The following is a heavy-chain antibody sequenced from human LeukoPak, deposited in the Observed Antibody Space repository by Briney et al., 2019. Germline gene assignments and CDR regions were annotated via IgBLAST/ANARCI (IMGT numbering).Heavy chain of an antibody. CDR3: ARERPRTLFALDY. J-gene: IGHJ4*02. D-gene: IGHD2-2*01. CDR1: EFTFSTYA. CDR2: ISYDGSHK. V-gene: IGHV3-30-3*01. Sequence: GGSLRLSCAASEFTFSTYAMNWVRQAPGKGLEWVAVISYDGSHKYYADSVKGRFTISRDNSKNTLYLQMNSLRAEDTAVYYCARERPRTLFALDYWGQGTLVTVSS.